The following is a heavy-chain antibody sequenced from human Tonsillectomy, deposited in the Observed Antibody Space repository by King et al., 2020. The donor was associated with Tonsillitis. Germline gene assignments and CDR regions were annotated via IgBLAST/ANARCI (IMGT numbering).Heavy chain of an antibody. Sequence: VQLVESGGGVVQPGRSLRLSCAASGFTFSSYGMHWVRQAPGKGLEWVVVIWYDGSNKYYADSVKGRFTISRDNSKNTLYLQMNSLRAEDTAVYYCARERQGQFGYWGQGTLVTVSS. V-gene: IGHV3-33*08. D-gene: IGHD3-10*01. CDR2: IWYDGSNK. CDR1: GFTFSSYG. J-gene: IGHJ4*02. CDR3: ARERQGQFGY.